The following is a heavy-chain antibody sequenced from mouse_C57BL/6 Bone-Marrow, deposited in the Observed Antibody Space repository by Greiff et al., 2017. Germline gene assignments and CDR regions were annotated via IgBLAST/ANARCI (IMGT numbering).Heavy chain of an antibody. V-gene: IGHV1-64*01. CDR1: GYTFTSYW. D-gene: IGHD1-1*01. Sequence: QVQLQQPGAELVKPGASVKLSCKASGYTFTSYWMHWVKQRPGQGLEWIGMIHPNSGSTNYNEKFKSKATLTVDKSSSTAYMQLSSLTSDDSAVYYCAQYYYGTLYAMDYWGQGTSVTVSS. CDR2: IHPNSGST. CDR3: AQYYYGTLYAMDY. J-gene: IGHJ4*01.